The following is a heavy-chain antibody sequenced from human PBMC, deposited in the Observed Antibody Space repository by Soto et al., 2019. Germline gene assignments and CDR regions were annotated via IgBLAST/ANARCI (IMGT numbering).Heavy chain of an antibody. CDR2: IIPSFTAA. J-gene: IGHJ3*02. CDR3: AREKAHSRALRVADAFDI. D-gene: IGHD3-16*01. V-gene: IGHV1-69*01. CDR1: GGTFNSYA. Sequence: QVQLVQSGAEVKKPGSSVKVSCKASGGTFNSYAISWLRQAPGQGLEWMGEIIPSFTAANYARKFQGRVTITADESTSTAYMDLSSLTSEDTAMYYCAREKAHSRALRVADAFDIWGQGTMVTVSS.